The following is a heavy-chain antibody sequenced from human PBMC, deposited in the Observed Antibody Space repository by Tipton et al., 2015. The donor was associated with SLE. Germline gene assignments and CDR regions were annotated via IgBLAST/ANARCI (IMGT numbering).Heavy chain of an antibody. CDR3: AKHHADFVTTYAFDI. Sequence: GSLRLSCADSGFTFSSNAMSWVRQAPGKGLEWVSAISGSGGTTYYADSVMGRFTISRDNSRNTLYLQMNSLRVEDTAIYFCAKHHADFVTTYAFDIWGQGTMVTVSS. CDR2: ISGSGGTT. J-gene: IGHJ3*02. V-gene: IGHV3-23*01. CDR1: GFTFSSNA. D-gene: IGHD1-14*01.